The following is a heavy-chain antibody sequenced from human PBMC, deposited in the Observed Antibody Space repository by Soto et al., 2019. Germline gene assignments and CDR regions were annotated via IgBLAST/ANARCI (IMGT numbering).Heavy chain of an antibody. CDR3: ARTGYGDHFDY. CDR1: GGSMSHYH. CDR2: NHDSGII. D-gene: IGHD5-18*01. V-gene: IGHV4-59*01. Sequence: QVQLQESGPGLVKPSETLSLTCTVSGGSMSHYHWCWIRQSPGKGLEFIGYNHDSGIINYNPSLISRVAISLDTSKNQFSLKLTSVTAADTALYYCARTGYGDHFDYWGRGTLVTVSS. J-gene: IGHJ4*02.